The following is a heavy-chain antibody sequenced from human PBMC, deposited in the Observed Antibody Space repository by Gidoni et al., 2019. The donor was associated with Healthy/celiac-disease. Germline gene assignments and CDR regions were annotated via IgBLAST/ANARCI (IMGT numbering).Heavy chain of an antibody. CDR3: ARVSGVVITQRQYYYYGMDV. CDR2: IIPIFGTA. D-gene: IGHD3-3*01. V-gene: IGHV1-69*01. Sequence: QVQLVQSGAEVKKPGSSVQVSCKASGGTFSSYATSWVRQAPGQGLEWMGGIIPIFGTANYAQKFQGRVTITADESTSTAYMELSSLRSEDTAVYYCARVSGVVITQRQYYYYGMDVWGQGTTVTVSS. CDR1: GGTFSSYA. J-gene: IGHJ6*02.